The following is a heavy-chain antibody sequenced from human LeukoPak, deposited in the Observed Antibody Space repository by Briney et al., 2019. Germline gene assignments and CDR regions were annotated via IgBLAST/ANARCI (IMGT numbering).Heavy chain of an antibody. J-gene: IGHJ6*03. Sequence: GESLRLSCAASGFTFSNYGMHWVRQAPGKGLEWVAFIRFDDTSKFYADSVKGRFTIFRDNSKNMLSPQMNSLRVEDTAVYYCAKDLKVGATYYYYMDVWGKGTTVSVSS. V-gene: IGHV3-30*02. CDR1: GFTFSNYG. CDR2: IRFDDTSK. CDR3: AKDLKVGATYYYYMDV. D-gene: IGHD1-26*01.